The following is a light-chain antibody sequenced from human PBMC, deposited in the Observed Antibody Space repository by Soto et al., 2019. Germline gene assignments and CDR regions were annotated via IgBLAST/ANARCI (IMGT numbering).Light chain of an antibody. CDR2: KIS. CDR1: QSLVHIDGNTY. J-gene: IGKJ2*01. Sequence: DLVLTQTRLSSPVTLGQPASISCRSSQSLVHIDGNTYFNWLQQRPGQPPRLLIYKISNRFPGVTDRFSGSGAGTDFTLKISRVEAEDVGVYYCMQATQSYTFGQGTRLEIK. CDR3: MQATQSYT. V-gene: IGKV2-24*01.